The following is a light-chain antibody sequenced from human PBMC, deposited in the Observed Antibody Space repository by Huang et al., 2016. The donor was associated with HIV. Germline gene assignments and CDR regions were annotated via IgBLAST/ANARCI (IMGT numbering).Light chain of an antibody. CDR1: QHITNC. V-gene: IGKV1-39*01. Sequence: DIRMTQSPSSLSASVGDRVTITCRASQHITNCLNWYQQRPGRAPKLLIYATSTLQSGVPSRFSDSGSGTDFTLTITNLQPDDLATYSCQQYCSSPRVTFGPGTKVTI. J-gene: IGKJ3*01. CDR2: ATS. CDR3: QQYCSSPRVT.